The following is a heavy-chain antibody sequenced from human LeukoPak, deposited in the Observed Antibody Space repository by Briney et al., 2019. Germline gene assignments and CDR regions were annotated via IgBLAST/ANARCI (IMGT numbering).Heavy chain of an antibody. CDR2: IYSGTNT. Sequence: GGSLRLSCAASGFTVSNNYMTWVRQAPGKGLEWVSLIYSGTNTYYADSVRGRFTISSDNSKNTLYLQMNSMRDEDTAVYYCARDLNDWGQGTLVTVSS. CDR1: GFTVSNNY. CDR3: ARDLND. J-gene: IGHJ4*02. V-gene: IGHV3-66*01.